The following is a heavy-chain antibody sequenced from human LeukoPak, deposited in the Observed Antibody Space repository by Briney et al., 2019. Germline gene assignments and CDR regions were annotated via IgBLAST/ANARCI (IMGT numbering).Heavy chain of an antibody. V-gene: IGHV4-59*08. CDR2: ISDIGSI. Sequence: SETLSLTCTVSGGSISSYYWSWLRQPPGKGLEWIAYISDIGSINYNPSLKSRVTISLETSKNQFSLKLSSVTAADTAVYYCAVDYDSSGYSFGYWGQGTLVTVSS. D-gene: IGHD3-22*01. CDR3: AVDYDSSGYSFGY. J-gene: IGHJ4*02. CDR1: GGSISSYY.